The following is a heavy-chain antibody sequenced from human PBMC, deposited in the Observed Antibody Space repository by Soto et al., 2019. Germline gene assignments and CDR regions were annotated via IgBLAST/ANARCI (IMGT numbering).Heavy chain of an antibody. Sequence: SETLSLTCGVSGGSLSTPVWWTWVRLTPGKGLEWIGEVFHSGSVNYNPSLQGRVTISVDKSTNHFSLRLTSVTAADTAVYYCARKAWTRLDYWGQGALVTVSS. CDR3: ARKAWTRLDY. CDR1: GGSLSTPVW. D-gene: IGHD1-1*01. V-gene: IGHV4-4*02. CDR2: VFHSGSV. J-gene: IGHJ4*02.